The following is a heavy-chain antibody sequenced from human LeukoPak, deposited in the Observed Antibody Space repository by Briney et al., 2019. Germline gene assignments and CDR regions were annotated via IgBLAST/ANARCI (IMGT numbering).Heavy chain of an antibody. CDR1: GYTFTGYY. D-gene: IGHD2-15*01. J-gene: IGHJ4*02. Sequence: ASVKVSCKASGYTFTGYYMHWVRQAPGQGLEWMGWINPNSGGTNYAQKFQGRVTMTRDTSISTAYMELSRLRSDDTAVYYCARDLAYCSGGSCYSIVYYWGQGTLVTVSS. CDR2: INPNSGGT. V-gene: IGHV1-2*02. CDR3: ARDLAYCSGGSCYSIVYY.